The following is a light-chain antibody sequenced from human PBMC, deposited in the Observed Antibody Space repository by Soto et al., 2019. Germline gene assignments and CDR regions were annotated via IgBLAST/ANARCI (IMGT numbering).Light chain of an antibody. CDR2: EAS. V-gene: IGKV1-5*03. CDR1: QSISGS. J-gene: IGKJ1*01. CDR3: QQDNGYWT. Sequence: DIQMTQSPSTLSASVGDRVTITCRASQSISGSLAWYQQKPGKAPKLLIYEASNLKSGVPSRFRGSGTWTEYTLTISSLQPDDSASYYCQQDNGYWTFGQGTRVEIK.